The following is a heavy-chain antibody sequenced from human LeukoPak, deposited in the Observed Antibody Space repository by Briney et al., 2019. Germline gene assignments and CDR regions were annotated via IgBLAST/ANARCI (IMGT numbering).Heavy chain of an antibody. CDR3: AKDRLSKWGLDAFDI. CDR2: ISGSGGST. V-gene: IGHV3-23*01. Sequence: GGSLRLSCEASGFTFSNYAMSWVRQAPGKGLEWVSDISGSGGSTYYADSVKGRLTISRDNSKNMLYLQMNSLRAEDTAVYYCAKDRLSKWGLDAFDIWGQGTMVTVSS. CDR1: GFTFSNYA. D-gene: IGHD7-27*01. J-gene: IGHJ3*02.